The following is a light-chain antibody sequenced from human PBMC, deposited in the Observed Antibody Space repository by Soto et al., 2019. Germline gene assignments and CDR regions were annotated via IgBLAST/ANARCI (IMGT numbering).Light chain of an antibody. CDR1: QGISNY. CDR2: AAS. J-gene: IGKJ5*01. CDR3: QQRIDWPPT. V-gene: IGKV1-27*01. Sequence: DIQMTQPPSSLSASVGDRVTITCRASQGISNYLACYQQKPAKVPKLLIYAASTLQSGVPSRFSGSGSGTDFTLTISSLQPEDVVTDYCQQRIDWPPTFGQGTRLEI.